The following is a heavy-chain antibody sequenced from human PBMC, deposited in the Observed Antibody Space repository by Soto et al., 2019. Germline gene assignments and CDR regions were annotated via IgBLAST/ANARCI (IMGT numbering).Heavy chain of an antibody. CDR3: VRDDGTAAAGPYSHYALDV. V-gene: IGHV3-33*08. D-gene: IGHD6-13*01. Sequence: QVQLVESGGGVVQPGASLRLACEASGFVFSRFGMHWVRQAPGKGLEWVAVIWYDGNNKYYGDSVKGRFTISRDNSKNTVYLQMSRLGVDDTAVYYSVRDDGTAAAGPYSHYALDVWGQGTTVTVSS. CDR2: IWYDGNNK. J-gene: IGHJ6*02. CDR1: GFVFSRFG.